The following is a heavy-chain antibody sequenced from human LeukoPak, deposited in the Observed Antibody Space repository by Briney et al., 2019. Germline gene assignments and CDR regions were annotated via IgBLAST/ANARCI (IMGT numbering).Heavy chain of an antibody. CDR2: IYTSGST. CDR3: ARRTYDFWSGYFDY. J-gene: IGHJ4*02. D-gene: IGHD3-3*01. CDR1: GGSISSGSYY. Sequence: SETLSLTCTVSGGSISSGSYYWSWIRQPAGKGLEWIGRIYTSGSTNYNPSFKSRVTISVDTSKNQFSLKLSSVTAADTAVYYCARRTYDFWSGYFDYWGQGTLVTVSS. V-gene: IGHV4-61*02.